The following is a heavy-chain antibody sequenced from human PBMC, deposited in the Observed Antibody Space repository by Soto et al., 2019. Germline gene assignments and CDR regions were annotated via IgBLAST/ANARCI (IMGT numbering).Heavy chain of an antibody. CDR3: ARDGSADY. CDR2: ISPYNGDT. Sequence: QVQLVQSGTEMKKPGASVKVSCKASGYTFTNYDITWVRQAPGQGLEWMGWISPYNGDTKHAQKFQGRVTMTTDTSSTTAYMERRSRRSDDTAVYYCARDGSADYWGQGTLVTVSS. D-gene: IGHD3-10*01. CDR1: GYTFTNYD. V-gene: IGHV1-18*01. J-gene: IGHJ4*02.